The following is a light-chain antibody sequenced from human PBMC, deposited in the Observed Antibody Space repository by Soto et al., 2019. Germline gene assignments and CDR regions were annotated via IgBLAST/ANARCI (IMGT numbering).Light chain of an antibody. CDR2: GAS. Sequence: EIVLTQSPGTLYLSPGEGATISCRASQSVSSSFLAWYQQKPGQAPRLLIYGASSRATGIPDRFSGSGSGTDFTLTISRLEPEDFAVYYCQQYGSSPVTFGGGTKVEIK. V-gene: IGKV3-20*01. CDR3: QQYGSSPVT. CDR1: QSVSSSF. J-gene: IGKJ4*01.